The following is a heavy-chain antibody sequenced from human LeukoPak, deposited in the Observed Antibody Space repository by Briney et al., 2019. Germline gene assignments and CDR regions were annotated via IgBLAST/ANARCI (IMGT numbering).Heavy chain of an antibody. J-gene: IGHJ5*02. D-gene: IGHD3-10*01. Sequence: SQTLSLTCAISGDSVSSTSSAWTWFRQSPSRGLEWLRRTYYRSRWSSDYALSVQSRLTIKPDTSKNQFSLQLDSVTPEGSAVYYCARGIGDSWGQGILVTVSS. V-gene: IGHV6-1*01. CDR3: ARGIGDS. CDR1: GDSVSSTSSA. CDR2: TYYRSRWSS.